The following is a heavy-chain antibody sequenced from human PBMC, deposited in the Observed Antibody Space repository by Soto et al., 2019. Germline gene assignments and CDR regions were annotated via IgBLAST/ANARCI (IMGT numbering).Heavy chain of an antibody. J-gene: IGHJ3*02. D-gene: IGHD2-15*01. CDR1: GFIFSTFE. V-gene: IGHV3-48*03. CDR3: ARDGTLAGPSDGIDIWSRQTTMPCDM. CDR2: IDNRGSLK. Sequence: EVQLVESGGGLVQPGGSLRLSCSASGFIFSTFEMNWVRQAPGKGPEWISYIDNRGSLKYYADSEKGRFTVSRDNAKNSLYLQMNDLRADDTAVYFCARDGTLAGPSDGIDIWSRQTTMPCDMWGQGKRVTVSS.